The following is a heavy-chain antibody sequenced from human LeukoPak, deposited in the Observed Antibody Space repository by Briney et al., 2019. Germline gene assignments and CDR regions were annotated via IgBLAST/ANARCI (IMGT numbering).Heavy chain of an antibody. J-gene: IGHJ4*02. CDR2: INPNSGGT. D-gene: IGHD5-18*01. V-gene: IGHV1-2*02. Sequence: ASVKVSCKASGYTFTGYYMHWVRQAPGQGLEWMGWINPNSGGTNYAQKLQGRVTMTTDTSTSTAYMELRSLRSDDTAVYYCARNLDSYGTYYFDYWGQGTLVTVSS. CDR3: ARNLDSYGTYYFDY. CDR1: GYTFTGYY.